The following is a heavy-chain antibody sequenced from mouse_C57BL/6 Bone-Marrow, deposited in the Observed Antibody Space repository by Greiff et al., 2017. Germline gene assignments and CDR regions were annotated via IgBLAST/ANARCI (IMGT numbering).Heavy chain of an antibody. V-gene: IGHV5-6*01. Sequence: EVQVVESGGDLVKPGGSLKLSCAASGFTFSSYGMSWVRQTPDKRLEWVATISSGGSYTYYPDSVKGRFTISRDNAKNTLYLQMSSLKSEDTAMYYCARRAYYSNYWFAYWGQGTMVTVSA. CDR2: ISSGGSYT. CDR1: GFTFSSYG. D-gene: IGHD2-5*01. J-gene: IGHJ3*01. CDR3: ARRAYYSNYWFAY.